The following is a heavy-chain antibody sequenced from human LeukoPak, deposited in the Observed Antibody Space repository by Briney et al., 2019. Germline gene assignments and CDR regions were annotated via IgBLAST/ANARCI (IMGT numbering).Heavy chain of an antibody. CDR1: GYTFRFYG. CDR3: ARGTFENYDSSGYTRYFDY. V-gene: IGHV1-18*01. D-gene: IGHD3-22*01. J-gene: IGHJ4*02. CDR2: ISVYNGHT. Sequence: ASVKVSCKASGYTFRFYGMTWVRQAPGLGLEWIGWISVYNGHTNYAQKFQGRVTMTSDTSTSTVYMDLGSLRSDDTAVYYCARGTFENYDSSGYTRYFDYWGQGALVTVSS.